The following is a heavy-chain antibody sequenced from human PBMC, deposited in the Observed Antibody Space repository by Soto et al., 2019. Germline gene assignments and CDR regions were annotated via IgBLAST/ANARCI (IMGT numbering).Heavy chain of an antibody. V-gene: IGHV3-74*01. Sequence: EVPLVESGGGLVQPGGSLRLSCAASGFTFSSYWMHWVRQAPGKGLVWVSRINSDGSSTSYADSVKGRFTISRDNAKNTLYLQMNSLRAEDTAVYYCAREAETIAAAGTNDYWGQGTLVTVSS. D-gene: IGHD6-13*01. J-gene: IGHJ4*02. CDR1: GFTFSSYW. CDR2: INSDGSST. CDR3: AREAETIAAAGTNDY.